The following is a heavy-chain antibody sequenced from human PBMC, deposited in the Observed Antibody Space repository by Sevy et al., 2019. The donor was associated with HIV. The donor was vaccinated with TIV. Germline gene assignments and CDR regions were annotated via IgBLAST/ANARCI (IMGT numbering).Heavy chain of an antibody. CDR3: ARDRAYSSSRLDY. V-gene: IGHV4-34*01. Sequence: SETLSLTCAVYGGSFSGYYWSWIHQPPGKGLEWIVEINHSGSTNYNPSLKSRVTISVDTSKNQFSLKLSSVTAADTAVYYCARDRAYSSSRLDYWGQGTLVTVSS. J-gene: IGHJ4*02. CDR2: INHSGST. D-gene: IGHD6-6*01. CDR1: GGSFSGYY.